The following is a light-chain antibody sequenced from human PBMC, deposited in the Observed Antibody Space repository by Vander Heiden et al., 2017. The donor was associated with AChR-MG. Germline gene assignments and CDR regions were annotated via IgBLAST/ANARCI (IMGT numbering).Light chain of an antibody. CDR1: QSINDW. CDR3: QQYNTYSGT. Sequence: DIQMTQSPSTLSASVGDTVTITCRASQSINDWLAWYQQKPGKAPNLLIYDASNLESGVPSRFSGSGSGTEFTLTISSLLPDDFASYYCQQYNTYSGTFGQGTKVEIK. V-gene: IGKV1-5*01. J-gene: IGKJ1*01. CDR2: DAS.